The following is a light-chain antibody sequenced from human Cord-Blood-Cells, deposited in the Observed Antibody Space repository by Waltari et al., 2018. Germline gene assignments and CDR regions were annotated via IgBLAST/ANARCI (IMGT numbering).Light chain of an antibody. J-gene: IGLJ3*02. V-gene: IGLV1-40*01. CDR3: QSYDSSLSGSV. CDR2: GNS. Sequence: QSVLTQPPSVSGAPGQRVTISCTGSSSNIGAGYDVNWYQQLPGTAPKLLIYGNSTRPSGVPDRFSGYKSGTSASLAITGLQAEDEADYYCQSYDSSLSGSVFGGGTKLTVL. CDR1: SSNIGAGYD.